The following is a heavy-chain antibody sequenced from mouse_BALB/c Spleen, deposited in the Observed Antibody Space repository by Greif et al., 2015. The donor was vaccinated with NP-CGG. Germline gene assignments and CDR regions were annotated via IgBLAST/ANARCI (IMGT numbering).Heavy chain of an antibody. V-gene: IGHV5-12-1*01. D-gene: IGHD2-10*02. CDR2: ISSGGGST. CDR3: ARRYGSFAY. J-gene: IGHJ3*01. CDR1: GFAFSSYD. Sequence: DVMLVESGGGLVKPGGSLKLSCAASGFAFSSYDMSWVRQTPEKRLEWVAYISSGGGSTYYPDTVKGRFTISRDNAKNTLYLQMSSLKSEDTAMYYCARRYGSFAYWGQGTLVTVSA.